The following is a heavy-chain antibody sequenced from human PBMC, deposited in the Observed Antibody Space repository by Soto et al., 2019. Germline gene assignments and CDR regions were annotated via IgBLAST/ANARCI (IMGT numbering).Heavy chain of an antibody. Sequence: SETLSLTCTVSGGSISSYYWSWIRQPPGKGLEWIGSIYHSGSTYYNPSLKSRVTISVDTSKNQFSLKLSSVTAADAAVYYCARALGYFDWLFPRGWFDPWGQGTLVTVSS. CDR1: GGSISSYY. J-gene: IGHJ5*02. V-gene: IGHV4-38-2*02. D-gene: IGHD3-9*01. CDR3: ARALGYFDWLFPRGWFDP. CDR2: IYHSGST.